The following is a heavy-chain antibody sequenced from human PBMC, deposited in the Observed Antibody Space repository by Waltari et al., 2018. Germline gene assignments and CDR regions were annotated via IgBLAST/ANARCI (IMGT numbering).Heavy chain of an antibody. CDR2: VRSERYGGTT. CDR3: TREFLPPYYFDY. J-gene: IGHJ4*02. CDR1: GLIFRDYA. Sequence: EVQLVESGGGLVQPGRSLRLSCTTSGLIFRDYAMTWFRQAPGKGLEWVGFVRSERYGGTTEYAASVKGRFNVTRDDSNNIAHWLMDSLKTEDTAVYYCTREFLPPYYFDYWGQGVLVTVSS. V-gene: IGHV3-49*03. D-gene: IGHD3-3*01.